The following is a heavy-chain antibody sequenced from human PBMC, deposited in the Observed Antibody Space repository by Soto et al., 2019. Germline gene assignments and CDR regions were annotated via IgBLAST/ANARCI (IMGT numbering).Heavy chain of an antibody. CDR3: ARGGDPMQVGHPYYYGMDV. CDR2: INPNSGGT. Sequence: ASVKVSCKASGYTFTGYYVHWVRQAPGQGLEWMGWINPNSGGTNYAQKFQGWVTMTRDTSISTAYMELSRLRSDDTAVYYCARGGDPMQVGHPYYYGMDVWGQGTTVTVSS. D-gene: IGHD1-26*01. CDR1: GYTFTGYY. V-gene: IGHV1-2*04. J-gene: IGHJ6*02.